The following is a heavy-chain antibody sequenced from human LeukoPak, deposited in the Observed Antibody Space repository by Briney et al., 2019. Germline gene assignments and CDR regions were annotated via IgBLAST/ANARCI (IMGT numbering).Heavy chain of an antibody. CDR2: IYYSGST. D-gene: IGHD2-2*01. CDR3: ASKYCSSTSCSRAFDY. CDR1: GGSISSYY. Sequence: SETLSLTCTVSGGSISSYYWSWIQQPPGKGLEWIGYIYYSGSTNYNPSLKSRVTISVNTSKNQFSLKLSSVTAADTAVYYCASKYCSSTSCSRAFDYWGQGTLVTVSS. J-gene: IGHJ4*02. V-gene: IGHV4-59*01.